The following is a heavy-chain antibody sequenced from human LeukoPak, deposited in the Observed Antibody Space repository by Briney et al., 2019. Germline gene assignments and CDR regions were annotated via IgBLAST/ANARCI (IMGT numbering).Heavy chain of an antibody. J-gene: IGHJ4*02. CDR3: ASLYYYDIIGYYYDY. CDR1: GFTFSTYW. Sequence: GGSLRLSCAASGFTFSTYWMHWVRQAPGKGLVWVSRIKSDGSSTTYADPVKGRFTISRDNAKNTLYLQMNSLRAEDTAVYYCASLYYYDIIGYYYDYWGQGTLVTVSS. D-gene: IGHD3-22*01. V-gene: IGHV3-74*01. CDR2: IKSDGSST.